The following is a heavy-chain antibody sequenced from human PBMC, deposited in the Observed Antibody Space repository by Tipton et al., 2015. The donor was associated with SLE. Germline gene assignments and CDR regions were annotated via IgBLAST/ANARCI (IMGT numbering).Heavy chain of an antibody. D-gene: IGHD3-3*01. CDR2: INPGGGRA. CDR1: EYTFTSNY. V-gene: IGHV1-46*01. Sequence: QLVQSGAEVKKPGASVKISCKTSEYTFTSNYIHWVRQAPGQGLEWMGIINPGGGRATYSQKFQGRVTMTRDTSASTVDMELSSLRSEDSALYYCARGGIFGVFALDFWGQGTLVTVSS. J-gene: IGHJ4*02. CDR3: ARGGIFGVFALDF.